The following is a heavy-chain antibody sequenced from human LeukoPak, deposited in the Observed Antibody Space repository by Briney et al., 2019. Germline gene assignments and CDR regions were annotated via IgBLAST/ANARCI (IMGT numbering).Heavy chain of an antibody. CDR2: ISDSGNT. CDR1: GFTFSSYA. J-gene: IGHJ4*02. Sequence: PGGSLRLSYAASGFTFSSYAMSWVRQAPGKGLEWVSAISDSGNTYHADSVKGRFTISRDSSKNTLFLQMNRLRPEDAAVYYCAKAPVTTCRGAYCYPFDYWGQGTLVTVSS. CDR3: AKAPVTTCRGAYCYPFDY. D-gene: IGHD2-21*01. V-gene: IGHV3-23*01.